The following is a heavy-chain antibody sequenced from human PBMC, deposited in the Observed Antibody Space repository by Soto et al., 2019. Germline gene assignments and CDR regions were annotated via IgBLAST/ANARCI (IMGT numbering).Heavy chain of an antibody. CDR2: IIPIFGTA. D-gene: IGHD1-26*01. CDR1: GGTFSSYA. CDR3: ATPGIVGAPVYYGMDV. J-gene: IGHJ6*02. V-gene: IGHV1-69*13. Sequence: SVKVSCKASGGTFSSYAISWVRQAPGQGLEWMGGIIPIFGTANYAQKFQGRVTITADESTSTAYMELSSLRSEDTAVYYCATPGIVGAPVYYGMDVWGQGTTVTVSS.